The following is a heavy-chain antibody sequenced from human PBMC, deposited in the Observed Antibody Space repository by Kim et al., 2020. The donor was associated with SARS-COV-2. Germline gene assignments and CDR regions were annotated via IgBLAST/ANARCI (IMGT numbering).Heavy chain of an antibody. CDR2: IYYSGST. V-gene: IGHV4-61*01. J-gene: IGHJ3*02. CDR3: ARDYTVQYYYDSSGYITAFDI. CDR1: GGSVSSGSYY. D-gene: IGHD3-22*01. Sequence: SETLSLTCTVSGGSVSSGSYYWSWIRQPPGKGLEWIGYIYYSGSTNYNPSLKSRVTISVDTSKNQFSLKLSSVTAADTAVYYCARDYTVQYYYDSSGYITAFDIWGQGTMVTVSS.